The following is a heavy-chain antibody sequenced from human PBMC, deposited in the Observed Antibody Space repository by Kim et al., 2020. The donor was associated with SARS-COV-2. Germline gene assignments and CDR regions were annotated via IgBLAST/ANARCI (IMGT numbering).Heavy chain of an antibody. CDR2: ISAHTGNT. V-gene: IGHV1-18*01. D-gene: IGHD6-13*01. CDR3: ARDDALSALYSTNRPFDY. Sequence: ASVKVSCKASGDTFTTLGFSWIRQAPGQGLEWLGWISAHTGNTNSAQKFRGRITLTTDTSTSTAFLELRNLASDDTAVYYCARDDALSALYSTNRPFDYW. J-gene: IGHJ4*01. CDR1: GDTFTTLG.